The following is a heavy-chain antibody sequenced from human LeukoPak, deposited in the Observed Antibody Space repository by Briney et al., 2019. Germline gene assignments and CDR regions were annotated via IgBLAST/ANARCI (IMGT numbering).Heavy chain of an antibody. J-gene: IGHJ4*02. Sequence: GGSLRLSCAASGFTVSSSYMSWVRQAPGKGLEWVSVIYSGGSGSTYYADSVKGRFTISRDNSKNTLNLQMNSLRAGDTAVYYCAHRKATSWAHDYWGQGTLVTVSS. CDR2: IYSGGSGST. D-gene: IGHD2-2*01. CDR1: GFTVSSSY. V-gene: IGHV3-53*01. CDR3: AHRKATSWAHDY.